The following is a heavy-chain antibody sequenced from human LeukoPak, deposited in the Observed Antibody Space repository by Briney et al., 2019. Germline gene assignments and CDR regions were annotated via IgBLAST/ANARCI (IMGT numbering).Heavy chain of an antibody. CDR2: MNPNIGKT. Sequence: GASVMVSCKASGYSFTSYDIAWVRQAPGQGLEWMGWMNPNIGKTGYAQKFQGRVTMTRNTSITTAYMDLSSLRSEDTAVYYCARSSRARYDAFGIWGQGTMVTVSS. CDR1: GYSFTSYD. V-gene: IGHV1-8*01. D-gene: IGHD2-2*01. CDR3: ARSSRARYDAFGI. J-gene: IGHJ3*02.